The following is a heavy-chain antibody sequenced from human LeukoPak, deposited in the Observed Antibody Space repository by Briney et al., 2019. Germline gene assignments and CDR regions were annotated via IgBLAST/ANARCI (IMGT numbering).Heavy chain of an antibody. J-gene: IGHJ4*02. CDR3: ARNHQMTYFDY. Sequence: GESLRISCKISGYNSTSLWIAWVRQMPGKGLEWMGIVYLGDSDARYSPSFQGQVIISADKSISTAYLQRSRLKASDTAMYYCARNHQMTYFDYWGQGTLVTVSS. CDR2: VYLGDSDA. D-gene: IGHD1-14*01. CDR1: GYNSTSLW. V-gene: IGHV5-51*01.